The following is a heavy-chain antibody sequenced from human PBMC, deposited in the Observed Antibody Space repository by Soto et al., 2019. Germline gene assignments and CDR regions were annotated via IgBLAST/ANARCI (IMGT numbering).Heavy chain of an antibody. D-gene: IGHD2-15*01. CDR2: INAGNGNT. CDR1: GYTFTSYA. J-gene: IGHJ4*02. CDR3: SRGGCSVGSCYWGH. V-gene: IGHV1-3*01. Sequence: QVQLVQSGAEVKKPGASVKVSCKASGYTFTSYAMHWVRQAPGQSLEWMGWINAGNGNTKYSQKFQGRVTITRDTSASTAYMELSSLRSEDTAVYYCSRGGCSVGSCYWGHWGQGTLVTVSS.